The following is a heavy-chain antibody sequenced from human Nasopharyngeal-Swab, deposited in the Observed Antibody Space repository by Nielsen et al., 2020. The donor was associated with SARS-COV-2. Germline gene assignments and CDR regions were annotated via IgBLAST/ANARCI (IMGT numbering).Heavy chain of an antibody. D-gene: IGHD1-26*01. CDR3: PRVQYSITSYFDP. J-gene: IGHJ4*02. V-gene: IGHV4-4*02. Sequence: SETLSLTCAVSPASISSGNWWNWVRQSPGKGLEWIGEIYHSGTTNYNPSLKSRVTMSVDTAKNQFSLKLSSVTAADTAVYYCPRVQYSITSYFDPWGQGILVTVAS. CDR1: PASISSGNW. CDR2: IYHSGTT.